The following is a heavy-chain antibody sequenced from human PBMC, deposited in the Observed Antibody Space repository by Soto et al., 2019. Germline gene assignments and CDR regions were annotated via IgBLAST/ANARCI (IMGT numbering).Heavy chain of an antibody. V-gene: IGHV4-34*09. Sequence: SETLSLTCALYGGSFDGYYWSWIRQSPGKGLEWIGCIHPSGGTHYNPSLKSRVSISDDTSKNQFSLKMSSVTAADTAVYYCARGQDYSKSGYWGQGTLVTVSS. CDR2: IHPSGGT. J-gene: IGHJ4*02. CDR1: GGSFDGYY. CDR3: ARGQDYSKSGY. D-gene: IGHD4-4*01.